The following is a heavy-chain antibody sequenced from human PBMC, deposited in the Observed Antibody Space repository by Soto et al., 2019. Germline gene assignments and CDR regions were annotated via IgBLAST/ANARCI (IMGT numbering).Heavy chain of an antibody. CDR1: GGSISSYY. J-gene: IGHJ4*02. Sequence: PSETLSLTCTVSGGSISSYYWSWIRQPAGKGLEWIGRIYTSGSTNYNPSLKSRVTMSVDTSKNQFSLKLSSVTAADTAVYYCAMEGYCSSTSSYRDDYWGQGTLVTVSS. CDR3: AMEGYCSSTSSYRDDY. V-gene: IGHV4-4*07. D-gene: IGHD2-2*02. CDR2: IYTSGST.